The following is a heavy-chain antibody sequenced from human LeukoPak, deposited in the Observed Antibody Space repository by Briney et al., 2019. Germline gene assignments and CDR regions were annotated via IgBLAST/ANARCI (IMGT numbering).Heavy chain of an antibody. CDR1: GGSISSGGYS. J-gene: IGHJ5*02. D-gene: IGHD6-13*01. V-gene: IGHV4-30-2*01. CDR2: IDHSGST. Sequence: PSQTLSLTCAVSGGSISSGGYSWSWIRQPPGKGLEWIGEIDHSGSTNYNPSLKSRVTISVDTSKNQFSLKLSSVTAADTAVYYCARGIPPPYSSSWWFDPWGQGTLVTVSS. CDR3: ARGIPPPYSSSWWFDP.